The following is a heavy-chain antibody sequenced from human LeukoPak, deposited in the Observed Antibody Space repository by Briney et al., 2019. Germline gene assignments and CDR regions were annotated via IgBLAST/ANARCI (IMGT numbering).Heavy chain of an antibody. CDR2: IIPILGIA. V-gene: IGHV1-69*04. CDR3: ARDSAAPAGVVDS. D-gene: IGHD6-13*01. J-gene: IGHJ4*02. CDR1: GGTFSSYA. Sequence: SVKVSCKASGGTFSSYAISWVRQAPGQGLEWMGRIIPILGIANYAQKFQGRVTITADKSTSTAYMELSSLRSEDTAVYYCARDSAAPAGVVDSWGQGTLVTVSS.